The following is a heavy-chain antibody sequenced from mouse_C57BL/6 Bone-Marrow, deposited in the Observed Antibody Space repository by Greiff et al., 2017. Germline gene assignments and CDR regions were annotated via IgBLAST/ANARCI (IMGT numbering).Heavy chain of an antibody. CDR1: GYSFTSYY. CDR2: IYPGSGNT. Sequence: VQLQQSGPELVKPGASVKISCKASGYSFTSYYIHWVKQRPGQGLEWIGWIYPGSGNTKYNEKFKGKATLTADTSSSTAYMQLSSLTSEDSAVYYCARRSYGSSPSWFAYWGQGTLVTVSA. D-gene: IGHD1-1*01. V-gene: IGHV1-66*01. CDR3: ARRSYGSSPSWFAY. J-gene: IGHJ3*01.